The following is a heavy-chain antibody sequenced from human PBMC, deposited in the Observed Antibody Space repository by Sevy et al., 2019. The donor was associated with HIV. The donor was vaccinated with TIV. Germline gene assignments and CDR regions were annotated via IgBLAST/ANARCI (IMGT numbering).Heavy chain of an antibody. V-gene: IGHV3-48*03. D-gene: IGHD5-18*01. J-gene: IGHJ6*02. CDR2: ISSSGSTI. CDR3: ARDFTGYSYESLYYYYYCMDV. Sequence: GGSLRLSCAASGFTFSSYEMNWVRQAPGKGLEWVSYISSSGSTIYYADSVKGRFTIYRDNAKYSLYLQMNCLRAEDTAVYYCARDFTGYSYESLYYYYYCMDVWGLGTTVTVSS. CDR1: GFTFSSYE.